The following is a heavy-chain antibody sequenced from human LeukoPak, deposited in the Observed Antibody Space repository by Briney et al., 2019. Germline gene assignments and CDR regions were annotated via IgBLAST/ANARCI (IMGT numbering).Heavy chain of an antibody. V-gene: IGHV1-69*13. D-gene: IGHD3-16*01. J-gene: IGHJ6*03. Sequence: ASVKVSCKASGGTFSSDAITWVRQAPGQGLEWMGGIIPFFGTTSYAQKFQGRVTMTADESTSTAYMELSSLRSADTAVYYCARGGASQYYYYYMDVWGKGTTVTVSS. CDR3: ARGGASQYYYYYMDV. CDR2: IIPFFGTT. CDR1: GGTFSSDA.